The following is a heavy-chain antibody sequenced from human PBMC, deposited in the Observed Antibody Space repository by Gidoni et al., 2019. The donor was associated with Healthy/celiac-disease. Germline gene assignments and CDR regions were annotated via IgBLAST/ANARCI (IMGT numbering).Heavy chain of an antibody. V-gene: IGHV1-69*08. CDR3: AREVSPRIGHYNWFDP. J-gene: IGHJ5*02. CDR1: GGTFSSYT. D-gene: IGHD2-15*01. Sequence: QVQLVQSGAEVKKPGSSVKVSCKASGGTFSSYTISWVRQAPGQGLEWMGRIIPILGIANYAQKFQGRVTITADKSTSTAYMELSSLRSEDTAVYYCAREVSPRIGHYNWFDPWGQGTLVTVSS. CDR2: IIPILGIA.